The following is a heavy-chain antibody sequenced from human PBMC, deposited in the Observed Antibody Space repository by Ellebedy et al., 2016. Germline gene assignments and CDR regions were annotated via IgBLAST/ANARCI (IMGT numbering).Heavy chain of an antibody. J-gene: IGHJ5*02. CDR3: SRVSRYSDQRGDYYARFDP. Sequence: SGPTLVXPTQPLRLTCSFSGFSLTTSDTGVGWIRQPPGEALEWLTSIYWDDNKLYRPSVKNRFTITKDTSRNRVVLTMTKVDPMDTATYYCSRVSRYSDQRGDYYARFDPWGPGTLVTVSS. D-gene: IGHD3-3*01. CDR2: IYWDDNK. V-gene: IGHV2-5*02. CDR1: GFSLTTSDTG.